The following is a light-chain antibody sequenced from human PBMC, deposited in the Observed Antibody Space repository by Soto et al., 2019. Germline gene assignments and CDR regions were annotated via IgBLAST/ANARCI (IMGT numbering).Light chain of an antibody. CDR3: QQYNSYWT. CDR1: QGIKNW. J-gene: IGKJ1*01. Sequence: DIQMTQSPSYVSASVGDRVTITCRASQGIKNWLAWYQQKPGKAPNLLIYTGSSLQSGVPSRFSGSGSGTDFTLTINSLQPEDFATYYCQQYNSYWTFGQGTKGDIK. V-gene: IGKV1-12*01. CDR2: TGS.